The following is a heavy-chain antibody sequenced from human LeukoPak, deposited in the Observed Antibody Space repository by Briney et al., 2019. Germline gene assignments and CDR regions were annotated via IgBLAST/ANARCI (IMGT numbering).Heavy chain of an antibody. J-gene: IGHJ4*02. V-gene: IGHV3-23*01. Sequence: PGLSLRLSCAASGFTFSSYAMSGVHQAPGRGLECISAISGSGGSTYYADSVKGRFTISRDNSKNTLYLQMNSLRAEDTAVYYCAKAERYSYGYADYWGQGTLVTVSS. CDR3: AKAERYSYGYADY. CDR1: GFTFSSYA. CDR2: ISGSGGST. D-gene: IGHD5-18*01.